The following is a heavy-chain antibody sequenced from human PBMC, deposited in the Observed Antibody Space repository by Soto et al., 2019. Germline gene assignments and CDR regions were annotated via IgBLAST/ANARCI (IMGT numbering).Heavy chain of an antibody. Sequence: ASVKVSCKASGYTFTSYGISWVRQAPGQGLEWMGWISAYNGNTNYAQKLQGRVTMTTDTSTSTAYMELRSLRSDDTAVYYCAKLSRVGYSSSLGGMDVWGQGTTVTVSS. CDR1: GYTFTSYG. CDR2: ISAYNGNT. D-gene: IGHD6-13*01. CDR3: AKLSRVGYSSSLGGMDV. V-gene: IGHV1-18*01. J-gene: IGHJ6*02.